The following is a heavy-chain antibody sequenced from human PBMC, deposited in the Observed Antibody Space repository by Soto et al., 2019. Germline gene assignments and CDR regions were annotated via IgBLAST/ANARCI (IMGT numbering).Heavy chain of an antibody. J-gene: IGHJ4*02. Sequence: QVQLVECGGGVVQPGRSLRLSCAASGFTFSSYAMHWVRQAPGKGLEWVAVISYDGSNKYYADSVKGRFTISRDNSKNTLYLQMNSLRAEDTAVYYCAIYSSGADWGQGTLVTVSS. V-gene: IGHV3-30-3*01. CDR3: AIYSSGAD. D-gene: IGHD6-19*01. CDR2: ISYDGSNK. CDR1: GFTFSSYA.